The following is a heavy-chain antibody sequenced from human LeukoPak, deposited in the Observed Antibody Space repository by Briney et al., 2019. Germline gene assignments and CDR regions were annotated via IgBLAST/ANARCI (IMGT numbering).Heavy chain of an antibody. CDR2: INPNSGGT. Sequence: ASVKVSCKASGYTFTGYYMHWVRQAPGQGLEWMGWINPNSGGTNYAQKFQGRVTKTRDTSISTAYMELSRLRSEDTAVYYCARDKARSSGYYFAYWGQGTLVTVSS. D-gene: IGHD3-22*01. CDR3: ARDKARSSGYYFAY. V-gene: IGHV1-2*02. J-gene: IGHJ4*02. CDR1: GYTFTGYY.